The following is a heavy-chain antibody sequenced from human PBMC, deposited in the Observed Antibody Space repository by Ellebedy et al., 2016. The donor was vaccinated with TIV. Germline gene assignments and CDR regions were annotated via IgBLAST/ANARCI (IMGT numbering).Heavy chain of an antibody. V-gene: IGHV4-4*07. CDR3: ARVGGNNEWGYYFDY. Sequence: MPSETLSLTCTVSGGSITNYYWNWIRQPARTGLAWIGRIYSSGSTNYNPSLKSRVTMSLDTSKRQFSLKLSSVTAADTAVYYCARVGGNNEWGYYFDYWGQGTLVTVSS. CDR2: IYSSGST. CDR1: GGSITNYY. D-gene: IGHD4-23*01. J-gene: IGHJ4*02.